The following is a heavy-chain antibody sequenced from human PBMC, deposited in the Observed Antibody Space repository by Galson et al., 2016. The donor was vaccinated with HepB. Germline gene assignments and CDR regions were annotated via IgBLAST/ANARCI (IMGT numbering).Heavy chain of an antibody. CDR1: GIPLSELS. D-gene: IGHD3-3*01. CDR2: FAPEDGKT. V-gene: IGHV1-24*01. CDR3: AAADFWNAYFVDS. Sequence: SVKVSCKVSGIPLSELSMHWVRQAPGKGFEWMGGFAPEDGKTLYAQKFQGRVTMTEDTSTDTVYMELTSPRSEDTAMYYCAAADFWNAYFVDSWGQGTLVTVSS. J-gene: IGHJ4*02.